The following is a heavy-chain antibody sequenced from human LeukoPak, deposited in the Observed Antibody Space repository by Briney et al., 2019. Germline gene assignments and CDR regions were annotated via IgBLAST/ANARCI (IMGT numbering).Heavy chain of an antibody. V-gene: IGHV3-23*01. CDR1: GFTFSSYA. J-gene: IGHJ4*02. D-gene: IGHD3-22*01. CDR3: AKSSYYDSSGYYREYYFDY. Sequence: GGSLRLSCAASGFTFSSYAMSWVRQAPGKGLEWVSAISGSGGSTYYADSVKGRFTISRDNSKNTLYLQMNSLRAEDTAVYYCAKSSYYDSSGYYREYYFDYWGQGTLVTVSS. CDR2: ISGSGGST.